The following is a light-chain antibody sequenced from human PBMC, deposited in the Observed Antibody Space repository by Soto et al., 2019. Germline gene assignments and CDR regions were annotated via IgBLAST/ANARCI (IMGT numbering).Light chain of an antibody. CDR3: QHYRRNTWS. J-gene: IGKJ1*01. Sequence: DIQMTQSPSTLSASVGGRVTITCRASQSVGTWVAWYQQKPGKAPKLPIYGASNLESGVPSRFRGSGSGTEFTLTITTLQPDDFATYFCQHYRRNTWSFGPGTKVDIK. V-gene: IGKV1-5*01. CDR1: QSVGTW. CDR2: GAS.